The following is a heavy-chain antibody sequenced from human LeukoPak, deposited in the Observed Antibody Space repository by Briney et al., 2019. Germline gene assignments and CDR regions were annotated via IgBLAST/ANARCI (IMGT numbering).Heavy chain of an antibody. CDR2: ISSSGTTI. CDR3: AVGGGY. CDR1: GFTFSTYE. D-gene: IGHD3-16*01. J-gene: IGHJ4*02. V-gene: IGHV3-48*03. Sequence: HGGSLRLSCAASGFTFSTYEMNWVRQAPGRVLEWISYISSSGTTIKYADSVKGRFTISRDNAENALFLQMNSLRAEETALYYCAVGGGYWGQGTLVTVSS.